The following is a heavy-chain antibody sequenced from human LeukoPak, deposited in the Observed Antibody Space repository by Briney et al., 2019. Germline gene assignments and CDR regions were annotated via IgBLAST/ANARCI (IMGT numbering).Heavy chain of an antibody. CDR1: GFTFSSYR. Sequence: TGGSLRLSCAASGFTFSSYRMNWVRQAPGKGLEWVSSISSSSSYIYYADSVKGRFTISRDNAKNSLYLQMNSLRAEDTAVYYCARGRVYNGYDPFDYWGQGTLVTVSS. CDR2: ISSSSSYI. V-gene: IGHV3-21*01. J-gene: IGHJ4*02. D-gene: IGHD5-12*01. CDR3: ARGRVYNGYDPFDY.